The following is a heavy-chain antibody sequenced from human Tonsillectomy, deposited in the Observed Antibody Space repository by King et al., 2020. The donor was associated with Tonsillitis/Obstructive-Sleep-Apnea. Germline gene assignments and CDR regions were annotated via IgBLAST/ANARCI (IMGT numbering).Heavy chain of an antibody. Sequence: VQLVQSGAEVKKPGASVKVSCKASGYTFTNYAIHWVRQAPGQRLEWMGWNNAVNSHTKYSQKFQGRVTITRDTSASTAYMELSSLRSEDTAVYYCARSSQLAGYYYFDYWGQGTLVTVSS. CDR1: GYTFTNYA. V-gene: IGHV1-3*01. D-gene: IGHD3-9*01. CDR3: ARSSQLAGYYYFDY. CDR2: NNAVNSHT. J-gene: IGHJ4*02.